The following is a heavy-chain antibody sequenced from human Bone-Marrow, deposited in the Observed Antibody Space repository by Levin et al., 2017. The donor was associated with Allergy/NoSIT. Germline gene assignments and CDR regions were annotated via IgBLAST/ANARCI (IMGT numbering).Heavy chain of an antibody. CDR1: GFTFSTNW. D-gene: IGHD3-16*01. J-gene: IGHJ5*02. Sequence: GESLKISCTASGFTFSTNWMNWVRQAPGKGLEWVANIKQDGGEKNYLDSVKGRFTISRDNAKNSLYLQMNSLRAEDTAVYYCARDGRGSTSANNWFGPWGQGTLVTVSS. CDR3: ARDGRGSTSANNWFGP. CDR2: IKQDGGEK. V-gene: IGHV3-7*01.